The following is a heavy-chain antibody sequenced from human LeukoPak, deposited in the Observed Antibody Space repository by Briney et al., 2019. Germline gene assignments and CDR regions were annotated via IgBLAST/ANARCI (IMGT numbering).Heavy chain of an antibody. CDR3: ARDAPAGLGYCSSTSCYSYFDY. J-gene: IGHJ4*02. V-gene: IGHV4-59*01. CDR1: GGSISSYY. Sequence: SETLSLTCAVSGGSISSYYWSWIRQPPGKGLEWIGYIYYSGSTNYNPSLKSRVTISVDTSKNQFSLKLSSVTAADTAVYYCARDAPAGLGYCSSTSCYSYFDYWGQGTLVTVSS. CDR2: IYYSGST. D-gene: IGHD2-2*02.